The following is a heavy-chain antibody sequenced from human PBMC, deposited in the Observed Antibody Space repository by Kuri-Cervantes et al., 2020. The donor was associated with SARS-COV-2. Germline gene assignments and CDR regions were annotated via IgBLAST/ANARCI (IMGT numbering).Heavy chain of an antibody. Sequence: GESLKISCAASGFTFSSYWMSWVRQAPGKGLEWVANIKQDGSEKYYVDSVEGRFTISRDNAKNSLYLQMNSLRAEDTAVYYCARGLSRKPFDYWGQGTLVTVSS. CDR3: ARGLSRKPFDY. CDR2: IKQDGSEK. V-gene: IGHV3-7*01. J-gene: IGHJ4*02. CDR1: GFTFSSYW.